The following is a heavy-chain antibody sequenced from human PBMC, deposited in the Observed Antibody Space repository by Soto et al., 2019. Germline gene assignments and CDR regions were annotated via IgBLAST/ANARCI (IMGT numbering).Heavy chain of an antibody. D-gene: IGHD3-3*01. J-gene: IGHJ6*03. Sequence: GGSLRLSCAASGFTFSSYAMSWVRQAPGKGLEWVSAISGSGGSTYYADSVKGRFTISRDNSKNTLYLQMNSLRTEDTAVYYCAKEETFYFFWSGYYPAKYYYYYYMDVWGKGTTVTVSS. V-gene: IGHV3-23*01. CDR1: GFTFSSYA. CDR2: ISGSGGST. CDR3: AKEETFYFFWSGYYPAKYYYYYYMDV.